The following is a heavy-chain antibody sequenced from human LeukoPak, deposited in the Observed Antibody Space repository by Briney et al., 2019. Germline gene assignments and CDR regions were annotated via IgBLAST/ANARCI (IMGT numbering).Heavy chain of an antibody. V-gene: IGHV3-7*01. D-gene: IGHD3-10*01. Sequence: GGSLRLSCAASGFTFSSYWMSWVRQAPGKGLEWLANINQDGSEKYYVDSVKGRFTISRDNAKNSVYLQMNSLRVEDTAVYYCARELTYYYGSGSYYPNFDYWGQGSLVTVSS. J-gene: IGHJ4*02. CDR2: INQDGSEK. CDR1: GFTFSSYW. CDR3: ARELTYYYGSGSYYPNFDY.